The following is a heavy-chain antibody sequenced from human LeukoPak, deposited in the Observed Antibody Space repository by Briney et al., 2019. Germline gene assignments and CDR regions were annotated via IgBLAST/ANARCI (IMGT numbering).Heavy chain of an antibody. CDR1: GFTFSSYS. CDR3: ARVLSAAGFDFDY. Sequence: PGGSLRRSCAASGFTFSSYSMNWVRQAPGKGLEWVSSISSSSSYIYYADSVKGRFTISRDNAKNSLYLQMNSLRAEDTAVYYCARVLSAAGFDFDYWGQGTLVTVSS. V-gene: IGHV3-21*01. CDR2: ISSSSSYI. D-gene: IGHD3-10*01. J-gene: IGHJ4*02.